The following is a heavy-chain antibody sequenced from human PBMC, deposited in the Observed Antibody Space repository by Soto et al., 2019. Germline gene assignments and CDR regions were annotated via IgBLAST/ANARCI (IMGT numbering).Heavy chain of an antibody. CDR1: DDIFSTYG. CDR2: ISVFNGNT. V-gene: IGHV1-18*01. D-gene: IGHD6-13*01. J-gene: IGHJ6*02. CDR3: ARDRVAAAGSDPSIASSKGMDG. Sequence: QVQMVQSGPEVKKPGASVKVSCAASDDIFSTYGISWVRQAPGQGLEWMGWISVFNGNTNYGHKFQGRVTMTTDTATQTAYLDLRSLRFGDTAVYFCARDRVAAAGSDPSIASSKGMDGWGQGTTVTVSS.